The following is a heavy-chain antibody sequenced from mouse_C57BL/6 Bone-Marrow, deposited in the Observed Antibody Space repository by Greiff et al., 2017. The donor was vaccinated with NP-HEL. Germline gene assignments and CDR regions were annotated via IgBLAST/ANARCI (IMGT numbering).Heavy chain of an antibody. Sequence: EVMLVESGGGLVKPGGSLKLSCAASGFTFSSYTMSWVRQTPEKRLEWVATISGGGGNTYYPDSVKGRFTISRDNAKNTLYLQMSSLRSEDTALYYCAATVVAEDAMDYWGQGTSVTVSS. CDR1: GFTFSSYT. V-gene: IGHV5-9*01. CDR2: ISGGGGNT. CDR3: AATVVAEDAMDY. D-gene: IGHD1-1*01. J-gene: IGHJ4*01.